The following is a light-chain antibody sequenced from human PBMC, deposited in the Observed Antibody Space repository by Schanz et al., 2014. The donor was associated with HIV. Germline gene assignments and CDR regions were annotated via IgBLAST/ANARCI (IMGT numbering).Light chain of an antibody. Sequence: DIQMTQSPSSLSASVGDRVTITCRASQGIGNDLGWYQQRPGKAPKRLIYGASNLQSGVPSRFVGSGSGTEFTLTISGLQPEDFATYYCLQHNAYPLTFGQGTRLDI. CDR3: LQHNAYPLT. J-gene: IGKJ5*01. CDR1: QGIGND. V-gene: IGKV1-17*01. CDR2: GAS.